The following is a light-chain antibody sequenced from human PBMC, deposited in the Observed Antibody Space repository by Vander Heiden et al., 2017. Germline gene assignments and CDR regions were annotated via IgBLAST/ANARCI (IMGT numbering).Light chain of an antibody. J-gene: IGLJ2*01. CDR3: EAWDDSLNGVV. Sequence: QSVLTQPPSASGTPGQRVTISCSGSSSNIGSNTVNWYQQLPGTAPKLLIYSKNQRPSGVPDRFSGSKSGTSASLAISGLQSEDEADYYCEAWDDSLNGVVFGGGTKLTVL. V-gene: IGLV1-44*01. CDR1: SSNIGSNT. CDR2: SKN.